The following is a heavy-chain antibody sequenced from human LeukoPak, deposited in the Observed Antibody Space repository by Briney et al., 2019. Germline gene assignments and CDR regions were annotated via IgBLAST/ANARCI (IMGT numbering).Heavy chain of an antibody. J-gene: IGHJ5*02. Sequence: GGSLRLSCAASGFTFSSYAMSWVRQAPGKGLEWVSAISGSGGSTYYADSVKGRFTISRDNAKNSLYLQMNSLRAEDTAVYYCARGGYYGWFDPWGQGTLVTVSS. CDR3: ARGGYYGWFDP. D-gene: IGHD1-26*01. V-gene: IGHV3-23*01. CDR1: GFTFSSYA. CDR2: ISGSGGST.